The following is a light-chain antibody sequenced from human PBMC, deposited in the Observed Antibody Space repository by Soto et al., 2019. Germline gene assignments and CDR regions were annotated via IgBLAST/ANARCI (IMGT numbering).Light chain of an antibody. CDR1: QSVLYSSNNKNY. V-gene: IGKV4-1*01. J-gene: IGKJ1*01. CDR3: QQYYSTPWT. Sequence: DIVMTQSPDSLAVSLGERATINCKSSQSVLYSSNNKNYLAWYQQKPGQPPKLLIYWASTRESGVPDRFSGSGFGSDFTLTISSLQAEDVAVYYCQQYYSTPWTYGHGTKVEIK. CDR2: WAS.